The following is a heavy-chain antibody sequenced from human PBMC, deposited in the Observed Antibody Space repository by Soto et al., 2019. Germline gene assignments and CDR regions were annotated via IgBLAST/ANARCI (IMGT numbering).Heavy chain of an antibody. CDR3: AKERGFGVGIYYYYGMDV. Sequence: GGSLRLSCAASGFTFDDYAMHWVRQAPGKGLEWVSLISWDGGSTYYADSVKGRFTISRDNNKNSLYLQMNSLRAEDTALYYCAKERGFGVGIYYYYGMDVWGQGTTVTVSS. J-gene: IGHJ6*02. CDR1: GFTFDDYA. D-gene: IGHD3-10*01. V-gene: IGHV3-43D*03. CDR2: ISWDGGST.